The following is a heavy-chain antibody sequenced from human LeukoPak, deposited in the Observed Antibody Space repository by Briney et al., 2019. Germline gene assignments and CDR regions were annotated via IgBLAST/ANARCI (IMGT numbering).Heavy chain of an antibody. CDR3: AGSSVERQQLARFDY. J-gene: IGHJ4*02. D-gene: IGHD6-13*01. CDR2: INLSGGGT. V-gene: IGHV1-46*01. Sequence: ASVKVSCKASGYTFTSNYMHWVRQAPGQGLEWMGIINLSGGGTSYPQKFQGRVTMTRDTSTSTVYMELSSLRSEDTAVYYCAGSSVERQQLARFDYWGQGTLVTVSS. CDR1: GYTFTSNY.